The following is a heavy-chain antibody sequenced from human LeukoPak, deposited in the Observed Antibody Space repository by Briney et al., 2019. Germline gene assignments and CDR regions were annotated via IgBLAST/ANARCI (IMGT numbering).Heavy chain of an antibody. CDR1: GYTFTSYG. CDR2: ISAYNGNT. D-gene: IGHD3-10*01. CDR3: ARPATYGSGSYYIL. J-gene: IGHJ4*02. V-gene: IGHV1-18*01. Sequence: ASVKVPCKASGYTFTSYGISWVRQAPGQGLEWMGWISAYNGNTNYAQKLQGRVTMTTDTSTSTAYMELRSLRFDNTAVYYCARPATYGSGSYYILWGQGTLVTVSS.